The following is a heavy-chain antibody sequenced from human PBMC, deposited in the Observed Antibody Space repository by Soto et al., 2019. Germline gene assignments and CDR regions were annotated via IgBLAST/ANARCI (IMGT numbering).Heavy chain of an antibody. CDR2: IYYSGST. D-gene: IGHD6-13*01. CDR3: ASRPSSNWNYYFDY. V-gene: IGHV4-31*02. Sequence: PGKGLEWIGYIYYSGSTYYNPSLKSRVTISVDTSKNQFSLKLSSVTAADTAVYYCASRPSSNWNYYFDYXXXGT. J-gene: IGHJ4*02.